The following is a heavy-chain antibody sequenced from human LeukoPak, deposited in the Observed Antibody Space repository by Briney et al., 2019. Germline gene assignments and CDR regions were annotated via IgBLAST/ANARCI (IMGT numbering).Heavy chain of an antibody. J-gene: IGHJ4*02. CDR1: GGSISSNY. V-gene: IGHV4-4*07. Sequence: MPSETLSLTCTVSGGSISSNYWSWIRQPAGKGLEWIGRIYNSGSTNYTTNYNPSLSSRVTMSVDTSKNQFSLKLNSVTAADTAVYYCARAIWYGSGTTAFDYWGQGTLVTVSS. CDR2: IYNSGST. CDR3: ARAIWYGSGTTAFDY. D-gene: IGHD3-10*01.